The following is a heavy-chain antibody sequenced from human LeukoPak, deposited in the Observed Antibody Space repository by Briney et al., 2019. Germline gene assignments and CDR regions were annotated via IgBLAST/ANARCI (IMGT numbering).Heavy chain of an antibody. CDR1: GFTFGDYA. CDR2: IRSKAYGGTT. CDR3: TKDTTLPHYYDSSGYFH. J-gene: IGHJ4*02. V-gene: IGHV3-49*04. D-gene: IGHD3-22*01. Sequence: GRCLRLSCTASGFTFGDYAMSWVRQAPGKGLEWVGFIRSKAYGGTTEYAASVKGRFTISRDDSKNIAYLQMNSLKTEDTAVYYCTKDTTLPHYYDSSGYFHWGQGTLVTVSS.